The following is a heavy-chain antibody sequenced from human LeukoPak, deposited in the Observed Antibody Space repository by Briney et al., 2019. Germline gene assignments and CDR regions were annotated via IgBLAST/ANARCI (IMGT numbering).Heavy chain of an antibody. CDR2: IRYDGSNK. Sequence: GGSLRLSCAASGFTFSSYGMHWVRQAPGKGLEWVAFIRYDGSNKYYADSVKGRFTISRDNSKNTLYLQMNSLRAEDTAVYYCAKDLGTTVTFFDYWGQGTLVTVSS. D-gene: IGHD4-17*01. J-gene: IGHJ4*02. V-gene: IGHV3-30*02. CDR3: AKDLGTTVTFFDY. CDR1: GFTFSSYG.